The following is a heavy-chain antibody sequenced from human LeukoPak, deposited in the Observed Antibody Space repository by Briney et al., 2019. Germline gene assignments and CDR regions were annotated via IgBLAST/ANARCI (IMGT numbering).Heavy chain of an antibody. Sequence: GESLKISCKGSGYSCTSHWIGWVRQLPGKGLEWMGIVYPGDSDTRYSPSFQGQVTISADKSISTAYLQWSSLKASDTAMYYCARHDSSSWYGDWGQGTLVTVSS. V-gene: IGHV5-51*01. J-gene: IGHJ4*02. CDR1: GYSCTSHW. CDR3: ARHDSSSWYGD. D-gene: IGHD6-13*01. CDR2: VYPGDSDT.